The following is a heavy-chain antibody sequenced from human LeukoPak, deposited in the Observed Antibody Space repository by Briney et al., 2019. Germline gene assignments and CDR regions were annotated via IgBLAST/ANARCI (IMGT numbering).Heavy chain of an antibody. Sequence: GGSLRLSCAASGFTFSSYSIHWVRQGPGKGLEWVAVYDGNTKYYADSVKGRFTISRDNSKNTLYLQMNSLRAEDTAVYYCAESYLSSGYPHPPDYWGQGTLVTVSS. CDR2: YDGNTK. D-gene: IGHD3-22*01. CDR3: AESYLSSGYPHPPDY. V-gene: IGHV3-30-3*01. J-gene: IGHJ4*02. CDR1: GFTFSSYS.